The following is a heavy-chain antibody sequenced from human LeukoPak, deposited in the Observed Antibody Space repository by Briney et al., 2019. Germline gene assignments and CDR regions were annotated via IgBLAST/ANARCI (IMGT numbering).Heavy chain of an antibody. CDR1: GFSLSTSGMG. Sequence: ESGPTLVNPTQTLTLTCTFSGFSLSTSGMGVGWIRQPPGKALEWLALIYWDDDKRYSPSLKSRLTITKDTSKNQVVLTMTNMHPVDTATYYCAHKVEVGVNTRYFQHWGQGTLVTVSS. CDR2: IYWDDDK. D-gene: IGHD1-26*01. V-gene: IGHV2-5*02. J-gene: IGHJ1*01. CDR3: AHKVEVGVNTRYFQH.